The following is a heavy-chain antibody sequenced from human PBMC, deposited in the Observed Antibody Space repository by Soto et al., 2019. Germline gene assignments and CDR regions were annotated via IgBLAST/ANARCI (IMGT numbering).Heavy chain of an antibody. Sequence: SETLSLTCTVSGGSISSGGYYWSWIRQHPGKGLEWIGYIYYSGSTYYNPSLKSRVTISVDTSKNQFSLKLSSVTAADTAVYYCARGRLNWNYALRPNYYYYYGMDVWGQGTTVTVSS. V-gene: IGHV4-31*03. D-gene: IGHD1-7*01. J-gene: IGHJ6*02. CDR2: IYYSGST. CDR3: ARGRLNWNYALRPNYYYYYGMDV. CDR1: GGSISSGGYY.